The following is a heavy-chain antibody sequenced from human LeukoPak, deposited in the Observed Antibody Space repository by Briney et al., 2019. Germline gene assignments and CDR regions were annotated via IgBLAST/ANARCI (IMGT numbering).Heavy chain of an antibody. CDR1: GNSISSGDNY. Sequence: SETLSLTCTVSGNSISSGDNYWSWIRQPAGKGLEWIGRIYTSGSTNYNPSLKSRVTISGDRPKNQFSLRLSSVTAADTAVYYCARASYSYDINGWVPFDYWGQGTLVTVSS. D-gene: IGHD3-22*01. V-gene: IGHV4-61*02. CDR3: ARASYSYDINGWVPFDY. J-gene: IGHJ4*02. CDR2: IYTSGST.